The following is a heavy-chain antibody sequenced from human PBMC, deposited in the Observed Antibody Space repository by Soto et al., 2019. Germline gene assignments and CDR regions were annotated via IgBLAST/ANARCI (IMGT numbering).Heavy chain of an antibody. CDR3: ARIEVMTMFGVDL. V-gene: IGHV4-31*03. J-gene: IGHJ4*02. Sequence: QVRLQESGPGLVKPSQTLSLTCSVSGDSINTAGYYWTWIRQRPGKGLEWIGFLYYRGAYYNSSLKRRVSMSLATSTNQISLEVDSVTVADTSIYFCARIEVMTMFGVDLWGRGALVTVSS. CDR2: LYYRGA. D-gene: IGHD3-3*01. CDR1: GDSINTAGYY.